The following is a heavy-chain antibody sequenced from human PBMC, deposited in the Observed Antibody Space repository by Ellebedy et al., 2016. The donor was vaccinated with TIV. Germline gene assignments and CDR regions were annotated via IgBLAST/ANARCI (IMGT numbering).Heavy chain of an antibody. V-gene: IGHV4-38-2*02. Sequence: SETLSLXXTVSGYSISSGYYWGWIRQPPGKGLEWIGSIYHSGNTYYNPSLKSRVSMSVDKSKNQFSLHLSSVTTADTAVYYCARGSSSYSSFDTWGQGTLVTVSS. CDR2: IYHSGNT. CDR3: ARGSSSYSSFDT. J-gene: IGHJ5*02. CDR1: GYSISSGYY. D-gene: IGHD4-11*01.